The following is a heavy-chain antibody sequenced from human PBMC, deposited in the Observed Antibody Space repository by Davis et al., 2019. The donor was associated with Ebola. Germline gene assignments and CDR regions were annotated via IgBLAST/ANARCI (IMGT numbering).Heavy chain of an antibody. CDR2: ISAYNSNT. D-gene: IGHD3-22*01. CDR3: SRDRVQYYYDASGYQHFDH. V-gene: IGHV1-18*01. J-gene: IGHJ4*02. CDR1: GYTFNTYG. Sequence: ASVTVSCKASGYTFNTYGISWLRQAPGQGLEWVGWISAYNSNTNYAQKFLGRVTLTTDTSTSTASMELRSLRSDDTAVYYCSRDRVQYYYDASGYQHFDHWGQGTLVTVSS.